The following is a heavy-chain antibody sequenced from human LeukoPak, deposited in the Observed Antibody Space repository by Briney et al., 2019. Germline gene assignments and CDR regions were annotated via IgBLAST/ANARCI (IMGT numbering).Heavy chain of an antibody. D-gene: IGHD6-13*01. CDR1: GFTFSIYA. CDR2: ITSSGDGT. J-gene: IGHJ5*02. Sequence: GGSLGLSCAASGFTFSIYAMSWVRQAPGKGLQWVSSITSSGDGTYYADSVKGRFTISRDNSKNTLYLQMNSLRAEDTALYYCAKGPSSSWFNWFDPWGQGTLVTVSS. CDR3: AKGPSSSWFNWFDP. V-gene: IGHV3-23*01.